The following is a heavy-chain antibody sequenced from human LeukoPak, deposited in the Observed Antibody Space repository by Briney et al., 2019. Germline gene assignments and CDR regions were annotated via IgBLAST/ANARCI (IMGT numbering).Heavy chain of an antibody. CDR2: IHDDGRT. CDR3: ARALAAAGLDF. Sequence: SETLSLTCTVSGGSISDGRTWGWVRQPPGQGLEWIANIHDDGRTASNPSLKSRVTISLDTSKNQFSLKVRYVTAADTAFYFCARALAAAGLDFWGQGTLVTVSS. CDR1: GGSISDGRT. D-gene: IGHD6-19*01. V-gene: IGHV4-39*07. J-gene: IGHJ4*02.